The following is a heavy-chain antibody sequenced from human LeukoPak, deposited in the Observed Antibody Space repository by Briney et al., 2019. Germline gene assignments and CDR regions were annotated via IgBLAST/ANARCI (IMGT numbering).Heavy chain of an antibody. CDR1: GFTFSSYA. CDR2: ISYDGSNK. J-gene: IGHJ6*02. V-gene: IGHV3-30*04. CDR3: ARAFWVGKKPMATIGEGYYYYGMDV. Sequence: GGSLRLSCAASGFTFSSYAMHWVRQAPGKGLEWVAVISYDGSNKYYADSVKGRFTISRDNSKNTLYLQMNSLRAEDTAVYYCARAFWVGKKPMATIGEGYYYYGMDVWGQGTTVTVSS. D-gene: IGHD5-24*01.